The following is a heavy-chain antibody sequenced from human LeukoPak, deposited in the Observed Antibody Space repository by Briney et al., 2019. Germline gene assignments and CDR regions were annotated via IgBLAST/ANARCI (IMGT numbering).Heavy chain of an antibody. CDR3: ARRPYYYYGMDV. J-gene: IGHJ6*02. V-gene: IGHV1-2*02. CDR1: GYTFTGYY. Sequence: EASVKVSCKASGYTFTGYYMHWVRQAPGRGLEWMGWINPNSGGTNYAQKFQGRVTMTRDTSISTAYMELSRLRSDDTAVYYCARRPYYYYGMDVWGQGTTVTVSS. CDR2: INPNSGGT.